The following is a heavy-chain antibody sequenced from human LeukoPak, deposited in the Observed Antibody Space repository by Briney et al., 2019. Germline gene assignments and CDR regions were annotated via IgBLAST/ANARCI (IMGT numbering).Heavy chain of an antibody. CDR3: ARKAGNSSRNWFDP. CDR1: GFTFSSYS. Sequence: PGGSLRLSCAASGFTFSSYSMNWVRQAPGKGLEWVSSISSSSSYIYYADSVKGRFTISRDNAKNSLYLQMNSLRAEDTAVYYCARKAGNSSRNWFDPWGQGTLVTVSS. D-gene: IGHD6-13*01. CDR2: ISSSSSYI. J-gene: IGHJ5*02. V-gene: IGHV3-21*01.